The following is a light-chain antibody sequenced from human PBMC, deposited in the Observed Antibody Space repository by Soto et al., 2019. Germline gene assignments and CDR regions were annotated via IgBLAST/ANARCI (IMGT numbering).Light chain of an antibody. CDR1: ESVTNY. J-gene: IGKJ1*01. CDR2: DVS. V-gene: IGKV3-11*01. CDR3: QQLSDWPWT. Sequence: EIGLTQSPATLSLSPGERGTLSCRASESVTNYLAWYQQKPGQAPRLLVYDVSNRATGIPARFSGGGSGTDFTLTISNLEPEDFAVYYCQQLSDWPWTFGQGTKVEIK.